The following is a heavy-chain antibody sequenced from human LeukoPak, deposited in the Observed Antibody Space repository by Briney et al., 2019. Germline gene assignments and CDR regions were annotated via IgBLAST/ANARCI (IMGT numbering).Heavy chain of an antibody. D-gene: IGHD3-3*01. Sequence: GASVKVSCKASGYTFTGYYMHWVRQAPGQGLEWMGRINPNSGGTNYAQKFQGRVTMTRDTSISTAYMELSRLRSDDTAVYYCARSGITTFGVVKVFDYWGQGTLVTVSS. J-gene: IGHJ4*02. V-gene: IGHV1-2*06. CDR3: ARSGITTFGVVKVFDY. CDR2: INPNSGGT. CDR1: GYTFTGYY.